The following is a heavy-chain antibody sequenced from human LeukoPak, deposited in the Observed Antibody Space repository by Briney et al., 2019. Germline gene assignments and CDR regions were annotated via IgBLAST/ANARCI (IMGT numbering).Heavy chain of an antibody. V-gene: IGHV3-23*01. D-gene: IGHD1-7*01. CDR2: ISWNSGSI. J-gene: IGHJ6*02. Sequence: QPEGSLRLSCAASGFTFTTYAMSWVRQAPGKGLEWVSGISWNSGSIGYADSVKGRFTISRDNSKNTLYLQMNSLRAEDTAVYYCAKFTGTTIYYGMDVWGRGTTVTVSS. CDR3: AKFTGTTIYYGMDV. CDR1: GFTFTTYA.